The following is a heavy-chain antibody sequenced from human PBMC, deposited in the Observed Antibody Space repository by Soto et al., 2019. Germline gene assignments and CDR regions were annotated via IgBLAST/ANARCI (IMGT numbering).Heavy chain of an antibody. J-gene: IGHJ6*02. CDR2: IYYSVSA. CDR3: ARDQMGDSRSSLITMVRGVINYGMDV. V-gene: IGHV4-61*01. CDR1: GGSVSSGSYY. Sequence: SETLSLTCTVSGGSVSSGSYYCSWIRQPPGKGLEWIGYIYYSVSANYNPSLKSRVTISVDASKNQFSLKLSSVTAADTAVYYCARDQMGDSRSSLITMVRGVINYGMDVWGQGTTVTVSS. D-gene: IGHD3-10*01.